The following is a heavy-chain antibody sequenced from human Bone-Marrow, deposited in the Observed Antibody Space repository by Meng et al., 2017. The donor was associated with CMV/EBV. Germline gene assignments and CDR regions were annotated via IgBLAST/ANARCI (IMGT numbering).Heavy chain of an antibody. CDR1: GYTFPGYY. D-gene: IGHD2-2*01. J-gene: IGHJ5*02. CDR2: INPNSGGT. V-gene: IGHV1-2*02. CDR3: ASRHCSSTSCFP. Sequence: SVMVTFQASGYTFPGYYMYWVRQAPGQGLEWMGWINPNSGGTNYAQKFQGRVTMTRDMSISTAYMELSRLRSDDTAVYYCASRHCSSTSCFPWGQGTLVTVPS.